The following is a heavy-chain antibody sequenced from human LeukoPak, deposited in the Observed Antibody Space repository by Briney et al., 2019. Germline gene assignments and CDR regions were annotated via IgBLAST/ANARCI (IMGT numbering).Heavy chain of an antibody. J-gene: IGHJ4*02. V-gene: IGHV1-69*13. CDR1: GGTFSTYA. CDR2: IVPMFNTT. D-gene: IGHD3-10*01. Sequence: SVKVSCKASGGTFSTYAISWVRQAPGQGLEWMGGIVPMFNTTNYAQKFQGRATITADESTSTAYMELSSLRSDDTAVYYCASPPSGDGGSFEYWGQGTLVTVSS. CDR3: ASPPSGDGGSFEY.